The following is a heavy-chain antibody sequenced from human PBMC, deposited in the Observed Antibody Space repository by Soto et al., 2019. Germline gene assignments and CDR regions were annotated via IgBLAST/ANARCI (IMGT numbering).Heavy chain of an antibody. CDR1: GFTFSSYG. D-gene: IGHD1-26*01. Sequence: QVQLVESGGGVVQPGRSLRLSCAASGFTFSSYGMHWVRQAPGKGLEWVAVISYDGSNNYYGDSVKGRFTISRDDSKKTLYLQMNSLRPEDTVVYHCARDGQWELLSWYFDYWGQGTLVTVSS. V-gene: IGHV3-30*03. CDR3: ARDGQWELLSWYFDY. J-gene: IGHJ4*02. CDR2: ISYDGSNN.